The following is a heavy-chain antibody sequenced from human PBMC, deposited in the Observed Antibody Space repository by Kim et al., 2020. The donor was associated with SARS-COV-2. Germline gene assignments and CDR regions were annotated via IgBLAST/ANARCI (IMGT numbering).Heavy chain of an antibody. Sequence: ASVKVSCEASGYTFTGYYLHWLRQAPGQGLEWMGWIYPNSGATNYAQKFQGRVTMTRDTSIGTAYMELSRLGSGDSAVYYCARDPGLGSGSFHYCGQGTLVTVSS. CDR3: ARDPGLGSGSFHY. D-gene: IGHD3-10*01. CDR1: GYTFTGYY. J-gene: IGHJ4*02. CDR2: IYPNSGAT. V-gene: IGHV1-2*02.